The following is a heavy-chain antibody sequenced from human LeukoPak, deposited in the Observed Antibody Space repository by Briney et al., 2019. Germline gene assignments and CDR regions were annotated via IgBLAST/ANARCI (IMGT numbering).Heavy chain of an antibody. CDR3: ATERYYDFWSGLHDAFDI. V-gene: IGHV4-61*02. Sequence: SETLSLTCTVSGGFISSGSYYRSWIRQPAGKGLEWIGRIYTSGSTNYNPSLKSRVTISVDTSKNQFSLKLSSVTAADTAVYYCATERYYDFWSGLHDAFDIWGQGTMVTVSS. D-gene: IGHD3-3*01. CDR1: GGFISSGSYY. J-gene: IGHJ3*02. CDR2: IYTSGST.